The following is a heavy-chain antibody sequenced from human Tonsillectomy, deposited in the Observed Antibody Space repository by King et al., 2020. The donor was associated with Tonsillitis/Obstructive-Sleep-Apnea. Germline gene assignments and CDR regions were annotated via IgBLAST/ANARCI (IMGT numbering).Heavy chain of an antibody. D-gene: IGHD7-27*01. CDR3: AKDSTGEYYYYMDV. V-gene: IGHV3-23*04. CDR2: NSGRGCGT. J-gene: IGHJ6*03. Sequence: VQLVESGGGLVQPGGSLRLSCAASGFTFQHYAMSWVRQAPGKGLEWVSSNSGRGCGTFYAESGKGRFTISRDNFKNTLYLQMNDLRAEDTALYYCAKDSTGEYYYYMDVWGMGTTVTVSS. CDR1: GFTFQHYA.